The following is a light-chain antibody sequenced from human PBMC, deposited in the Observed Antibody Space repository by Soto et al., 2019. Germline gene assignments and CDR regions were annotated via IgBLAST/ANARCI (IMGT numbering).Light chain of an antibody. J-gene: IGLJ1*01. V-gene: IGLV1-51*01. CDR3: GTWDSSLSVYV. Sequence: QAVVTQPPSVSAAPGQKVTISCSGSSSNIGNNYVSWYQQLPGTAPKLLIYDNNKRPSGIPDRFSGSKSGTSATLGITGLQTGDEADYYCGTWDSSLSVYVFGTGTKRTVL. CDR2: DNN. CDR1: SSNIGNNY.